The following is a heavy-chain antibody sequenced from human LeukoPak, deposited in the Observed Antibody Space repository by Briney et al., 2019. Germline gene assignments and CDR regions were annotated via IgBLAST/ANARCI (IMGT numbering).Heavy chain of an antibody. V-gene: IGHV4-59*01. J-gene: IGHJ4*02. CDR3: ARRFDY. CDR1: GGSISNYY. CDR2: IYDSGST. Sequence: SETLSLTCTVSGGSISNYYWSWIRQPPGKGLEWIGYIYDSGSTNYNPSLKSRVTISVDTSKNQFSLKMDSVTAADTAMYYCARRFDYWGQGTLVTVSS.